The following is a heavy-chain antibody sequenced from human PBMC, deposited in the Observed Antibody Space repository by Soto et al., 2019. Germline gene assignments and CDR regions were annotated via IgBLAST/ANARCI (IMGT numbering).Heavy chain of an antibody. Sequence: EVQLLESGGGVVQPGGSLRLSCAASGFTFSDFAMSWVRQAPGQGLMWVSGISGSGDSTYYADSVKGRFTVSRDNSKNALFVHMNSVRAEDTAVNFCANDFFFGGGVYGYLDNLGQCTLVTVSS. CDR1: GFTFSDFA. CDR2: ISGSGDST. V-gene: IGHV3-23*01. CDR3: ANDFFFGGGVYGYLDN. J-gene: IGHJ4*02. D-gene: IGHD4-17*01.